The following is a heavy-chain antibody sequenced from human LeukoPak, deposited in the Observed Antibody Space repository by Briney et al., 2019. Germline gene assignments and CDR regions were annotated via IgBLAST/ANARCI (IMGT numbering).Heavy chain of an antibody. Sequence: SETLSLTCTVPGGAISSYYWSWIRQPPGEGLEWIGYVSYTGDASQNPSLRGRVTMSVDTSNDQVSLELSSVTAADTAVYYCARGWNYGDYWGQGTLVTVSS. D-gene: IGHD3-3*01. J-gene: IGHJ4*02. CDR2: VSYTGDA. V-gene: IGHV4-59*01. CDR1: GGAISSYY. CDR3: ARGWNYGDY.